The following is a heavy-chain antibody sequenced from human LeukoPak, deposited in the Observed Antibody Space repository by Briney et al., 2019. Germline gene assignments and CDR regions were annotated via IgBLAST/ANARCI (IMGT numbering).Heavy chain of an antibody. V-gene: IGHV3-21*01. CDR1: GFTFSNFS. CDR2: VTSRSSFM. CDR3: ARSYCGYAFDAFDI. Sequence: PGESLTLSCTASGFTFSNFSMNWVRQAPGNGLEWVSSVTSRSSFMYTAGSVKGRYNTSRNNAKSSLYLQMTSLRAEDTVVYYCARSYCGYAFDAFDIWGRGTMVTVSS. J-gene: IGHJ3*02. D-gene: IGHD2-21*01.